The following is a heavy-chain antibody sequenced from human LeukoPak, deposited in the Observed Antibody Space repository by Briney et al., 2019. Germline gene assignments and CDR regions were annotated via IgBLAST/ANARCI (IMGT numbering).Heavy chain of an antibody. V-gene: IGHV3-23*01. Sequence: PGGSLRLSCAASGFTFSSYGMSWVRQAPGKGLEWVSAISGSGGSTYYADSVKGRFTISRDNSKNTLYLQMNSLRAEDTAVYYCAKARNYYYYMDVWGKGTTVTISS. CDR2: ISGSGGST. CDR3: AKARNYYYYMDV. J-gene: IGHJ6*03. CDR1: GFTFSSYG.